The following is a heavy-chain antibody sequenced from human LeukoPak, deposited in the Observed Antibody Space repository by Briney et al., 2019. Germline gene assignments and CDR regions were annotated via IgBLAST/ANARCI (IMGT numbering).Heavy chain of an antibody. CDR3: ARHSFHDFWSGYSLDAFDI. V-gene: IGHV4-39*01. J-gene: IGHJ3*02. Sequence: PSETLSLTCTVAGGSLSSSSYYWGWIRQPPGKGLEWIGSIYYSGSTYYNPSLKSRVTISVDTSKNQFSLKLSSVTAADTAVYYCARHSFHDFWSGYSLDAFDIWGQGTMVTVSS. CDR1: GGSLSSSSYY. D-gene: IGHD3-3*01. CDR2: IYYSGST.